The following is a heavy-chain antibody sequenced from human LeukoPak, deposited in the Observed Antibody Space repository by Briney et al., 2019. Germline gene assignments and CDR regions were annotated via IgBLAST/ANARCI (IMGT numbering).Heavy chain of an antibody. Sequence: GGSLRLSCAASGFTVSSNYMSWVRQAPGKGLEWVSVIYSGGSTYYADSVKGRFTISRDNSKNTLYLQMNSLRAEDTAVYYCARMSPPRYYFDYWGQGTLVTVSS. CDR3: ARMSPPRYYFDY. V-gene: IGHV3-53*01. CDR2: IYSGGST. J-gene: IGHJ4*02. CDR1: GFTVSSNY.